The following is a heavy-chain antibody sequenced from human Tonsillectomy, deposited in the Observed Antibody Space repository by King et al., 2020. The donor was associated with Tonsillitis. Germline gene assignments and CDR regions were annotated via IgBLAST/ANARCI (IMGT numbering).Heavy chain of an antibody. J-gene: IGHJ4*02. CDR2: IYARGST. Sequence: QLQESGPGLVKPSETLSLTCTVSGASISNYYWSWIRQPAGEGLEWIGRIYARGSTNYNPSLKSRVTMSVDTSKNQFSLKLTSVTAADTAVYYCARDRYYDPTDYRFDYWGQGTLVTVSS. CDR3: ARDRYYDPTDYRFDY. V-gene: IGHV4-4*07. D-gene: IGHD3-22*01. CDR1: GASISNYY.